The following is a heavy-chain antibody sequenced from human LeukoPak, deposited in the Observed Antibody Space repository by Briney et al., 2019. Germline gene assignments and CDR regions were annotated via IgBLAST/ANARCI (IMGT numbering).Heavy chain of an antibody. J-gene: IGHJ4*02. Sequence: PSETLSLTCAVYGGSFSGYYWSWIRQPPGKGLEWIGEINHSGSTNYNPSLKSRVTISVDTFKNQFSLKLSSMTAADTAVYYCARARLLHDILTGYYGYWGQGTLVTVSS. CDR3: ARARLLHDILTGYYGY. D-gene: IGHD3-9*01. CDR1: GGSFSGYY. V-gene: IGHV4-34*01. CDR2: INHSGST.